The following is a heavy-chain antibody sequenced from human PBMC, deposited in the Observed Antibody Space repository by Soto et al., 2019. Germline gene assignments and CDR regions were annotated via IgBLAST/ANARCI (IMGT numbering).Heavy chain of an antibody. CDR2: IQEVGSER. CDR1: GFTFSNYW. Sequence: EVQLVESGGDLVQPGGSLRLSCAASGFTFSNYWMSWVRQAPGKGLEWVANIQEVGSERYYVDSVKGRFTISRDNAKSSLYLRMNSQRAEDTAVYYSARDDVVMLIGVENYYHGMDVWGQGTTVTVSS. CDR3: ARDDVVMLIGVENYYHGMDV. V-gene: IGHV3-7*03. D-gene: IGHD2-15*01. J-gene: IGHJ6*02.